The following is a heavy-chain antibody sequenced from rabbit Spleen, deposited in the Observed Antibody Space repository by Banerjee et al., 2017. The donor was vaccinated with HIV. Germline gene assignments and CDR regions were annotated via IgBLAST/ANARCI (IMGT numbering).Heavy chain of an antibody. D-gene: IGHD8-1*01. CDR1: GFSFIINYY. CDR2: IAGSGSGFT. V-gene: IGHV1S40*01. CDR3: ARDTGSSFSSYGMDL. Sequence: QSLEESGGDLVKPGASLTLTCTASGFSFIINYYMCWVRQAPGKGLEWISCIAGSGSGFTYSATWATGRFTCSKTSSTTVTLQMTSLTVADTATYFCARDTGSSFSSYGMDLWGPGTLVTVS. J-gene: IGHJ6*01.